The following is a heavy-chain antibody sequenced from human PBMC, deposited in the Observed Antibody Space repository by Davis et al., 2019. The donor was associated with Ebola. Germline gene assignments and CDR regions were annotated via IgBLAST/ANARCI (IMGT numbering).Heavy chain of an antibody. Sequence: ASVNVSCKVSGYTLTELSMHWVRQAPGKGLEWMGGFDPEDGETIYAQKFQGRVTMTEDTSTDTAYMELSSLRSEDTAVYYCATGVKSDGAFDYWGQGTLVTVSS. CDR2: FDPEDGET. D-gene: IGHD4-17*01. CDR3: ATGVKSDGAFDY. V-gene: IGHV1-24*01. J-gene: IGHJ4*02. CDR1: GYTLTELS.